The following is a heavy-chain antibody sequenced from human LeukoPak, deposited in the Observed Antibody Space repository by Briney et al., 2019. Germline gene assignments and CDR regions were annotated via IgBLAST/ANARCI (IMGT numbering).Heavy chain of an antibody. CDR2: ISYDGSNK. V-gene: IGHV3-30*18. Sequence: PGGSLRLSCAASGFTFSSYGMHWVRQAPGKGLEWVAVISYDGSNKYYADSVKGRFTISRDNSKNTLYLQMNSLRAEDTAVYYCAKVGWFGELSAYFDYWGQGTLVTVSS. CDR3: AKVGWFGELSAYFDY. D-gene: IGHD3-10*01. J-gene: IGHJ4*02. CDR1: GFTFSSYG.